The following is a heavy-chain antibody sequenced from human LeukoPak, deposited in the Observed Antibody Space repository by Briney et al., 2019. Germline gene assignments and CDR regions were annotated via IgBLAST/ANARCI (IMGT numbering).Heavy chain of an antibody. J-gene: IGHJ6*02. D-gene: IGHD3-10*01. CDR1: GFTFSSYA. Sequence: GALRLSCAASGFTFSSYAMSWVRQAPGKGLEWVSAISGSGGSTYYADSVKGRFTISRDNSKNTLYLQMNSLRAEDTAVYYCAKAAYYYGSDPYGMDVWGQGTTVTVSS. CDR3: AKAAYYYGSDPYGMDV. V-gene: IGHV3-23*01. CDR2: ISGSGGST.